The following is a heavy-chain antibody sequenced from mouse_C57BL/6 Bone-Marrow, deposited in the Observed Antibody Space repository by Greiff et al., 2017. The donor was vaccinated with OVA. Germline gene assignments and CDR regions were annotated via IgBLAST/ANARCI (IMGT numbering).Heavy chain of an antibody. V-gene: IGHV14-4*01. CDR3: TTGHYGSSSYFDD. CDR2: IDPENGDN. Sequence: EVQLVESGAELVRPGASVKLSCTASGFNIKDDYMHWVKQRPEQGLEWIGWIDPENGDNEYASKFQGKATITADTYSNKAYLQLSSLTSEDTAVDYCTTGHYGSSSYFDDWGQGTTLTVSS. D-gene: IGHD1-1*01. J-gene: IGHJ2*01. CDR1: GFNIKDDY.